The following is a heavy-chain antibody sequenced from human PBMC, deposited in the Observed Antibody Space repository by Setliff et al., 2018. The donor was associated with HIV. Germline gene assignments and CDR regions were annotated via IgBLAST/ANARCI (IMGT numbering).Heavy chain of an antibody. V-gene: IGHV1-18*01. CDR2: ISAYNGNT. Sequence: ASVKVSCKASGYTFTSYIMNWVRQAPGQGLEWMGWISAYNGNTKYAQKFQGRVTMTTDTSTSTAYMELSSLRSEDTAVYYCARGHAVVVPAVYYYYYGMDVWGQGTTVTVSS. CDR1: GYTFTSYI. J-gene: IGHJ6*02. CDR3: ARGHAVVVPAVYYYYYGMDV. D-gene: IGHD2-2*01.